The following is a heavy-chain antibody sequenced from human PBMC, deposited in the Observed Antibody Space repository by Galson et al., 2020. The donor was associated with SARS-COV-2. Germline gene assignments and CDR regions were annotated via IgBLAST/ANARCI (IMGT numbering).Heavy chain of an antibody. D-gene: IGHD2-8*02. CDR2: VNHSGST. Sequence: SETLSLTCAVYGGSFSGYFWSWIRQPPGKGLEWIGEVNHSGSTNYNPSPKSRVTISVDTSKNQFSLKLSSVTAADTAVYYCARGLDGTGGFNGWDYWGRGTRVAVSS. CDR1: GGSFSGYF. V-gene: IGHV4-34*01. CDR3: ARGLDGTGGFNGWDY. J-gene: IGHJ4*02.